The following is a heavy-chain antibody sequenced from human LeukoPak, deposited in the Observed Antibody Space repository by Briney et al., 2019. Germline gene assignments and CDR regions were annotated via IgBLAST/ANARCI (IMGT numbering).Heavy chain of an antibody. D-gene: IGHD3-3*01. J-gene: IGHJ6*02. V-gene: IGHV3-30*03. CDR2: ILNDGSNQ. Sequence: PGGSLRLSCATSGFIFSNYGMHWVRQAPGKGLEWVAIILNDGSNQYYADSVRGRFTISRDNSKNTLYLQMNSLRAEDTAAYYCARDYEDYDFWSGYYSAYYYYYGMDVWGQGTTVTVSS. CDR3: ARDYEDYDFWSGYYSAYYYYYGMDV. CDR1: GFIFSNYG.